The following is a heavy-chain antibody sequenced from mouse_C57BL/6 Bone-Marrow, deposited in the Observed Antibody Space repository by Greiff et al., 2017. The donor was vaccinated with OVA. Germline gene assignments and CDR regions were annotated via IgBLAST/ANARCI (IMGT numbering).Heavy chain of an antibody. Sequence: VQLQQSGPELVKPGASVKISCKASGYAFSSSWMNWVKQRPGKGLEWIGRIYPGDGDTNYNEKFKGKATLTADKSSSTAYMQLSSLTSDDSAVYFCARTYYSNYGFAYWGQGTLVTVSA. CDR3: ARTYYSNYGFAY. CDR1: GYAFSSSW. V-gene: IGHV1-82*01. J-gene: IGHJ3*01. D-gene: IGHD2-5*01. CDR2: IYPGDGDT.